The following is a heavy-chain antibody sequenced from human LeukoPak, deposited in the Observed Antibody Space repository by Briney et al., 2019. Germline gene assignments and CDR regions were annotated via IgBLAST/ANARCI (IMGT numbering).Heavy chain of an antibody. CDR2: ISAYNGNT. CDR1: GYTFTSYG. CDR3: VGYSYAGEFDY. J-gene: IGHJ4*02. Sequence: ASVKVSCKASGYTFTSYGISWVRQAPGRGLEWMGWISAYNGNTDYAQKLQGRVTMTTDTSTNSAFMELRSLRSDDTAVCYCVGYSYAGEFDYWGQGTLVTVSS. V-gene: IGHV1-18*01. D-gene: IGHD5-18*01.